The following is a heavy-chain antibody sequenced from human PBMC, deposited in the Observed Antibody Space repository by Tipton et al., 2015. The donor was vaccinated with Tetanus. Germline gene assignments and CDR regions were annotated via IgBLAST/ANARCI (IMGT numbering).Heavy chain of an antibody. V-gene: IGHV3-21*01. Sequence: GSLRLSCAVSGFTFSNYKMNWVRQAPGRGLEWVSSISSTSRYIYYADSVKGRFTISRDNAKNSLFLEMNSLRGDDTAVYYCVSGSALDYWGQGTLITVSS. CDR2: ISSTSRYI. CDR1: GFTFSNYK. D-gene: IGHD6-25*01. CDR3: VSGSALDY. J-gene: IGHJ4*02.